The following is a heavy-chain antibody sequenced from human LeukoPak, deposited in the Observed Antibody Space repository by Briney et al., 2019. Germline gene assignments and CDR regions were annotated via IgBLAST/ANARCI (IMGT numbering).Heavy chain of an antibody. V-gene: IGHV4-59*01. Sequence: SETLSLTCTVSGGSISTYYWSWIRQPPGKGLEWIGYIYNSGSTNYNPSLKSRVTISVDTSKNQFSLKLSSVTAADTAVYYCARENSNSWYLDYWGREPWSPSPQ. J-gene: IGHJ4*02. CDR2: IYNSGST. D-gene: IGHD6-13*01. CDR1: GGSISTYY. CDR3: ARENSNSWYLDY.